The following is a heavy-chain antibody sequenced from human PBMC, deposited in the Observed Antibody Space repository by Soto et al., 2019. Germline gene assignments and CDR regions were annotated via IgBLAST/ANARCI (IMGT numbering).Heavy chain of an antibody. J-gene: IGHJ4*02. D-gene: IGHD2-8*01. Sequence: ASVKVSCKTSGYTFSGFYIHGVRQAPGQGLESMGWIYPDSGGTDYAQKFQGRVTMTRDTSISTAYMELSRLRSDDTAVYYCRVTGVSEVDYWGQGTLVTVHS. CDR3: RVTGVSEVDY. CDR1: GYTFSGFY. V-gene: IGHV1-2*02. CDR2: IYPDSGGT.